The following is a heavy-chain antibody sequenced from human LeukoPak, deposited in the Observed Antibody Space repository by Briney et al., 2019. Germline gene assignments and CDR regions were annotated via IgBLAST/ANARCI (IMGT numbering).Heavy chain of an antibody. V-gene: IGHV3-23*01. CDR1: GFSFSSYG. Sequence: GGSLRLSCAASGFSFSSYGMSWVRQAPGKGLEWVSAISGSGGSTYYADSVKGRFTISRDNSKNTLYLQINSLRAEDTTVYYCVRDRQYIGHREVRFPYWGQGALVTVCS. J-gene: IGHJ4*02. CDR3: VRDRQYIGHREVRFPY. CDR2: ISGSGGST. D-gene: IGHD3-10*01.